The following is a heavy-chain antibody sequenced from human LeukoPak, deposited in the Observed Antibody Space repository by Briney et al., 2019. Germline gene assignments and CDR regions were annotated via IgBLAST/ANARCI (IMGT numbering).Heavy chain of an antibody. CDR2: INHSGST. CDR1: GGSFSGYY. D-gene: IGHD3-22*01. J-gene: IGHJ4*02. CDR3: ARGRRITMIVVVITRAYYFDY. Sequence: SETLSLTCAVYGGSFSGYYWSWIRQPPGKGLEWIGEINHSGSTNYNPSLKSRVTISVDTSKNQFSLKLSSVTAAATAVYYCARGRRITMIVVVITRAYYFDYWGQGTLVTVSS. V-gene: IGHV4-34*01.